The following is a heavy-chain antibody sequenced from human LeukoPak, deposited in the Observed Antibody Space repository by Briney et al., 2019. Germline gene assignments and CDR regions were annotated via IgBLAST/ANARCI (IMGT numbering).Heavy chain of an antibody. D-gene: IGHD3-3*01. V-gene: IGHV4-30-2*01. Sequence: SETLSLTCTVSGGSISSGGYYWSWIRQPPGKGLEWIGYIYHSGSTYYNPSLKSRVTISVDRSKNQFSLKLSSVTAADTAVYYCARDPDYDLGFDPWGQGTLVTVSS. CDR2: IYHSGST. CDR3: ARDPDYDLGFDP. CDR1: GGSISSGGYY. J-gene: IGHJ5*02.